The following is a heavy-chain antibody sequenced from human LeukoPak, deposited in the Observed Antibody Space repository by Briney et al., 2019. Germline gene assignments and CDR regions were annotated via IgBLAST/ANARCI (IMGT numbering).Heavy chain of an antibody. J-gene: IGHJ4*02. CDR1: GFTFSSYA. CDR2: MSYDGSNK. V-gene: IGHV3-30-3*01. Sequence: GGSLRLSCAASGFTFSSYAMSWVRQAPGKGLEWVALMSYDGSNKYYADSVKGRFTISRDNFRNTLYLQMNSLRTEDTAVYYCARHLSGGGFDYWGQGTLVTVSS. CDR3: ARHLSGGGFDY.